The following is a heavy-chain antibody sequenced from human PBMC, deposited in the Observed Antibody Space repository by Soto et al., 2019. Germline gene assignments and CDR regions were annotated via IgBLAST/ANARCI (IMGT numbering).Heavy chain of an antibody. Sequence: PGGSLRLSCAASGFTFSDFWMDWVRQAPGKGLEWVANINLDGSEKHYVDSVKGRFTISRDNAKNSVYLQMSRLTAEDSALYYCSASLVFWGQAVRVTVSS. CDR1: GFTFSDFW. V-gene: IGHV3-7*01. CDR3: SASLVF. CDR2: INLDGSEK. J-gene: IGHJ4*02.